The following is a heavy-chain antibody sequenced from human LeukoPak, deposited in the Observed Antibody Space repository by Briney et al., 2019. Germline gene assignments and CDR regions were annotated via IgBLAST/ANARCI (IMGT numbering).Heavy chain of an antibody. CDR2: ISYDGSNK. CDR3: ARDVSQRRYYTDV. J-gene: IGHJ6*03. V-gene: IGHV3-30*04. D-gene: IGHD6-25*01. Sequence: PGGSLRLSCAASGSTFSSYAMHWVRQAPGKGLEWVAVISYDGSNKYYADSVKGRFTISRDNSKNTLYLQMNSLRAEDTAVYYCARDVSQRRYYTDVWGKGTTVTVSS. CDR1: GSTFSSYA.